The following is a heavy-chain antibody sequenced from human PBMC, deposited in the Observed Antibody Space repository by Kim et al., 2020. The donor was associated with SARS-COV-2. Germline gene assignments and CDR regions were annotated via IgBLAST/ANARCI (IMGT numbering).Heavy chain of an antibody. CDR1: GFTLSSYW. V-gene: IGHV3-74*01. CDR2: IDTDGSSP. Sequence: GGSLRLSCAASGFTLSSYWMHWVRQVPGVGLVWVSCIDTDGSSPNYADSVKGRFTISRDNAKNTLFLQMNSLRAEDTAVYYCVRPLSPRDAYSPGDTWGQGTLVTVSS. D-gene: IGHD4-4*01. J-gene: IGHJ5*02. CDR3: VRPLSPRDAYSPGDT.